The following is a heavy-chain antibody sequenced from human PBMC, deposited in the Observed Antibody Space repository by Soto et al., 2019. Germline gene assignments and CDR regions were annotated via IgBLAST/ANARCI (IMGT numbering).Heavy chain of an antibody. J-gene: IGHJ4*02. D-gene: IGHD5-18*01. CDR3: ATTRYGYQVNFDY. CDR2: IIPIFGTA. V-gene: IGHV1-69*13. Sequence: ASVKVSCKASGGTFSSYAISWVRQAPGQGLEWMGGIIPIFGTANYAQKFQGRVTITADESTSTAYMELSSLRSEDTAVYYCATTRYGYQVNFDYWGQGTLVTVSS. CDR1: GGTFSSYA.